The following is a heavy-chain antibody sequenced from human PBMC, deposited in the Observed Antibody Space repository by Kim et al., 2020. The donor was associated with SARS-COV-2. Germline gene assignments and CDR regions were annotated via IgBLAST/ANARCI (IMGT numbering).Heavy chain of an antibody. Sequence: GGSLRLSCAVSGFTFGSDWMSWVRQAPGKALEWVGNIKPDGGAKCYADSVKGRFTISRDNAKNSVYLQMNSLRAEDTAVYYCVSGKKLWGQCTLVTVSS. CDR1: GFTFGSDW. CDR2: IKPDGGAK. V-gene: IGHV3-7*01. CDR3: VSGKKL. J-gene: IGHJ1*01.